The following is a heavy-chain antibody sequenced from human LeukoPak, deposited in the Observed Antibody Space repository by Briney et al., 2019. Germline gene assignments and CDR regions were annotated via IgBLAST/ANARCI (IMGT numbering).Heavy chain of an antibody. V-gene: IGHV3-30-3*01. CDR1: GFTFSSYA. CDR2: ISYDGSNK. D-gene: IGHD5-18*01. CDR3: ARGDTAMVSYYFDY. Sequence: GGSLRLSCAASGFTFSSYAMHWVRQAPGKGLEWVAVISYDGSNKYYADSVKGRFTISRDNSKNTLYLQMNSLRAGDTAVYYCARGDTAMVSYYFDYWGQGTLVTVSS. J-gene: IGHJ4*02.